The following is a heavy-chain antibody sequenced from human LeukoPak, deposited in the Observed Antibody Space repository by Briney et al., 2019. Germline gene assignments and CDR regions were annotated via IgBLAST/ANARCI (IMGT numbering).Heavy chain of an antibody. J-gene: IGHJ4*02. CDR3: ARVNSMTTVVANLDY. Sequence: SETLSLTCTVSGGSISSYYWSWIRQPPGKGLEWIGSIYYSGSTYYNPSLKSRVTISVDTSKNQISLKLSSVTAADTAVYYCARVNSMTTVVANLDYWGQGTLVTVSS. D-gene: IGHD4-23*01. CDR2: IYYSGST. CDR1: GGSISSYY. V-gene: IGHV4-39*07.